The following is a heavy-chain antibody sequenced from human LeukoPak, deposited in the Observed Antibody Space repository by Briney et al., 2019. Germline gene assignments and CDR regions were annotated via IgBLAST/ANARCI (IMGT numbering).Heavy chain of an antibody. J-gene: IGHJ4*02. D-gene: IGHD3-10*01. Sequence: GGSLRLSCSASGFTFSSYWMSWVRQAPGKGLEWVANIKQDGSEKYYVDSVKGRFTISRDNAKNSLYLQMNSLRAEDTAVYYCARNPGPLYYGSGSSSDYWGQGTLVTVSS. V-gene: IGHV3-7*01. CDR2: IKQDGSEK. CDR3: ARNPGPLYYGSGSSSDY. CDR1: GFTFSSYW.